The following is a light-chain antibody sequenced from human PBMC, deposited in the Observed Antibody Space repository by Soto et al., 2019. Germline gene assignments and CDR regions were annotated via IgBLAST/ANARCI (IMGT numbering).Light chain of an antibody. CDR1: QSLSSNY. CDR3: NQCDRSTWT. Sequence: EIVLTQSPGTLSLSPGERATLSCRASQSLSSNYLAWYQQKPGQAPRLLIYGAYNRATGIPDKFGGSGSGTDFTLTFSRLEPEDFAVFYCNQCDRSTWTFGQVTKVEIK. J-gene: IGKJ1*01. CDR2: GAY. V-gene: IGKV3-20*01.